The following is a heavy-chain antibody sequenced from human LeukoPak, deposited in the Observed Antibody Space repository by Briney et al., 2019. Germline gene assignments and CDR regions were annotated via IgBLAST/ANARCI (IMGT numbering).Heavy chain of an antibody. D-gene: IGHD2-8*01. CDR1: GYTFTTYG. J-gene: IGHJ6*02. V-gene: IGHV1-18*01. CDR3: ARESLAGVKYYYGMDV. Sequence: GASVKVSCKASGYTFTTYGISWVRQAPGQGLEWMGWVGTSSGSTNYAQKLQGRVTMTTDTSTTTAYMELRSLRFDDTAVYYRARESLAGVKYYYGMDVWGQGTTVTVSS. CDR2: VGTSSGST.